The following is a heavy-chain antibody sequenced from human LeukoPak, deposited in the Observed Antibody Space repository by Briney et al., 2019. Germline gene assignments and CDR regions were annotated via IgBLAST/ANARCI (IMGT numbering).Heavy chain of an antibody. CDR2: FDPEDGET. CDR1: GHTLTELS. D-gene: IGHD3-22*01. J-gene: IGHJ3*02. Sequence: GASVKVSCKVSGHTLTELSMHWVRQAPGKGLEWMGGFDPEDGETIYAQKFQGRVTMTEDTSTDTAYMELSSLRSEDTAVYYCATAGRWLIKNWPDAFDIWGQGTMVTVSS. CDR3: ATAGRWLIKNWPDAFDI. V-gene: IGHV1-24*01.